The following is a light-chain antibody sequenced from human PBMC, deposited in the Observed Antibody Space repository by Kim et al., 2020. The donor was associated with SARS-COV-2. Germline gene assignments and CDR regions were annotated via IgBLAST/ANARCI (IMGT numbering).Light chain of an antibody. J-gene: IGLJ3*02. CDR2: QDS. V-gene: IGLV3-1*01. CDR1: KLGDKY. CDR3: QAWDSSTAV. Sequence: SYELTQPPSVSVSPGQTAIITCSGDKLGDKYACWYQQKPGQSPVLVIYQDSKRPSGIPERFSGSISGNTATLTISGTQAMDEADYYCQAWDSSTAVFGGGTQLTVL.